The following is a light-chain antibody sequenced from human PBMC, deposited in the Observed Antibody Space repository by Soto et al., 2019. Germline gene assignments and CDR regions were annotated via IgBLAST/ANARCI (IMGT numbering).Light chain of an antibody. V-gene: IGLV2-14*01. CDR2: EVS. CDR3: SSYTSSTFYV. Sequence: QSALTQPASVSGSPGQSIIISCTGTSSDVGGYNYVSWYQQHPGKAPKPMIYEVSNRPSGVSNRFSGSKSGNTASLTISGLQAEDEADYYCSSYTSSTFYVFGTGTKVTVL. J-gene: IGLJ1*01. CDR1: SSDVGGYNY.